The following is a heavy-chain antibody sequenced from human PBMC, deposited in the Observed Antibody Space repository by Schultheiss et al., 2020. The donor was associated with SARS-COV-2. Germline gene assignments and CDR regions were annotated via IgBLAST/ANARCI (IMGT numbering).Heavy chain of an antibody. CDR3: ARIPPDYYGSGSYNYYGMDV. Sequence: SVKVSCKASGGTFSSYGISWVRQAPGQGLEWMGGIIPIFGTANYAQKFQGRVTMTRDTSTSTVYMELSSLRSEDTAVYYCARIPPDYYGSGSYNYYGMDVWGQGTTVTVSS. V-gene: IGHV1-69*05. CDR1: GGTFSSYG. D-gene: IGHD3-10*01. J-gene: IGHJ6*02. CDR2: IIPIFGTA.